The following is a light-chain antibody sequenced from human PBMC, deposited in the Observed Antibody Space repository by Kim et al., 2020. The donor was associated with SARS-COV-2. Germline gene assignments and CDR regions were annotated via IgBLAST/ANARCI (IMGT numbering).Light chain of an antibody. J-gene: IGKJ4*01. Sequence: SAPVGDRVTITCRTSQSISTYLNWYQHKPGKAPKLLIYAASTLESGVPSRFSGSGSETDFTLTIDSLQPEDFATYYCQLSYTTPAFGGGTKVDIK. CDR1: QSISTY. V-gene: IGKV1-39*01. CDR2: AAS. CDR3: QLSYTTPA.